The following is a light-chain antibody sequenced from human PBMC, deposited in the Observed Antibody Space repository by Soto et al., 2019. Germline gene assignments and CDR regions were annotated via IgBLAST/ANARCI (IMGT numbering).Light chain of an antibody. Sequence: IVLTQSPGTLSLNPGERGTLSCPASQTVSSNFLAWYQQKPGQAPRLLIFDASTRATDIPARFSGSGSGTEFTLTINSLQSEDFAIYFCQQYNNWPITFGQGTRLEIK. CDR3: QQYNNWPIT. J-gene: IGKJ5*01. CDR1: QTVSSN. CDR2: DAS. V-gene: IGKV3-15*01.